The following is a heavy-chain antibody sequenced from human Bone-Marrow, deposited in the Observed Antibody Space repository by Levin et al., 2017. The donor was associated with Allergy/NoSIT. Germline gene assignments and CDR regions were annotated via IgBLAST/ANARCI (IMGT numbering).Heavy chain of an antibody. CDR1: GFTFSRFW. D-gene: IGHD1-26*01. CDR3: TRDSWAVGFFDY. CDR2: INQDESEK. V-gene: IGHV3-7*01. J-gene: IGHJ4*02. Sequence: PGESLKISCAASGFTFSRFWMSWVRQAPGKGLEWVANINQDESEKYYVDSVKGRFTVSRDNAKNSLYLQMNSLRAEDTAVYYCTRDSWAVGFFDYWDQGTLVIVSS.